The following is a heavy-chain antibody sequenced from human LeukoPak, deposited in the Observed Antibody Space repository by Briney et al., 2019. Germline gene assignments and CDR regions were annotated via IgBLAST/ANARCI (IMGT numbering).Heavy chain of an antibody. J-gene: IGHJ4*02. CDR1: GFTLSSYA. Sequence: PGGSLRLSCAASGFTLSSYAMSWVRQASGKGLEWVSAISGSGGSTYYADSVKGRFTISRDNSKNTLYLQMNSLRAEDTAVYYCAKDRGLRYFDWLLTIWGQGTLVTVSS. V-gene: IGHV3-23*01. CDR3: AKDRGLRYFDWLLTI. D-gene: IGHD3-9*01. CDR2: ISGSGGST.